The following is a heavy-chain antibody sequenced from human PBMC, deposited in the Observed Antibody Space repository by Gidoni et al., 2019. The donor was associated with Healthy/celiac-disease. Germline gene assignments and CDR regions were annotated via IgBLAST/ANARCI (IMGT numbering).Heavy chain of an antibody. D-gene: IGHD4-17*01. Sequence: EVQLVESGGGLVQPGRSLRLSCTASGFTFGAYAMSWFRQAPGKGLEWVGVIRSKAYGGTTEYAASVKGRFTISRDDSKSIAYLQMNSLKTEDTAVYYCTSNHDYGDFEMAFDIWGQGTMVTVSS. CDR1: GFTFGAYA. CDR2: IRSKAYGGTT. V-gene: IGHV3-49*03. CDR3: TSNHDYGDFEMAFDI. J-gene: IGHJ3*02.